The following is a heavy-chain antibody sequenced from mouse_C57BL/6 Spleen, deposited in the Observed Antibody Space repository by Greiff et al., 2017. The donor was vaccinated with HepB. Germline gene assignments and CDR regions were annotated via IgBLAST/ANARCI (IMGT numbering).Heavy chain of an antibody. V-gene: IGHV1-54*01. CDR1: GYAFTNYL. CDR2: INPGSGGT. Sequence: VMLVESGAELVRPGTSVKVSCKASGYAFTNYLIEWVKQRPGQGLEWIGVINPGSGGTNYNEKFKGKATLTADKSSSTAYMQLSSLTSEDSAVYFCAREDYGSSYFDYWGQGTTLTVSS. CDR3: AREDYGSSYFDY. D-gene: IGHD1-1*01. J-gene: IGHJ2*01.